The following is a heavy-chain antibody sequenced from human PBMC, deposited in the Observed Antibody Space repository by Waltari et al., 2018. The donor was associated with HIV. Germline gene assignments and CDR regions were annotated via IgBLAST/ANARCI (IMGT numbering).Heavy chain of an antibody. CDR3: ARGTRDLTTYYYYGMDV. CDR1: GYTFTGYY. Sequence: QVQLVQSGAEVKKPGASVKVSCKASGYTFTGYYMPWVRQAPGQGLEWMGWINPNSGGTNYAQKFQGWVTMTRDTSISTAYMELSRLRSDDTAVYYCARGTRDLTTYYYYGMDVWGQGTTVTVSS. J-gene: IGHJ6*02. CDR2: INPNSGGT. V-gene: IGHV1-2*04. D-gene: IGHD3-9*01.